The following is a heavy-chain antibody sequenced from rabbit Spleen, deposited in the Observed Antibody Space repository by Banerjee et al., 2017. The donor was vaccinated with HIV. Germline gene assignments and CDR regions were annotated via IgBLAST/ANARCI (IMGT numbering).Heavy chain of an antibody. CDR2: IYTGSSGST. V-gene: IGHV1S45*01. CDR1: GVSFSDKDV. D-gene: IGHD1-1*01. Sequence: QQQLEESGGGLVKPEGSLTLTCKASGVSFSDKDVMCWVRQAPGKGLEWIACIYTGSSGSTYYASWAKGRFTISKTSSTTVTLQMTSLTAADTATYFCARSDSVYYWGHVLWGPGTLVTVS. J-gene: IGHJ6*01. CDR3: ARSDSVYYWGHVL.